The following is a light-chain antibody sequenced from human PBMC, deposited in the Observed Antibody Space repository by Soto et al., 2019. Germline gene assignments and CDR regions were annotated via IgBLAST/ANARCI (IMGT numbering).Light chain of an antibody. Sequence: DIVMTQSPDSLAVSLGERATINCKSSQSVLYSSNNKDYLAWYQQKPGQPPKLLLYWASTRESRVPDRFSGSGSGTDFTLTISSLQAEDVAVYYCQQYYSTPLTFGGGTKVDIK. CDR2: WAS. CDR1: QSVLYSSNNKDY. V-gene: IGKV4-1*01. J-gene: IGKJ4*01. CDR3: QQYYSTPLT.